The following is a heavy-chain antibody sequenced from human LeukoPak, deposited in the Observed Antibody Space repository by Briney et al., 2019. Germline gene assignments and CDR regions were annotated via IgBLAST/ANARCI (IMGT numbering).Heavy chain of an antibody. Sequence: GGSLRLSCAASGFTFSSYAMSWVRQAPGKGLEWVSAISGSGGSTYYADSVKGRFTISRDNSKNTLYLQMNSLRAEDTAVYYCAKLPVEYCSSTSCSLSYWGQGTLVTVSS. CDR1: GFTFSSYA. D-gene: IGHD2-2*01. CDR2: ISGSGGST. J-gene: IGHJ4*02. CDR3: AKLPVEYCSSTSCSLSY. V-gene: IGHV3-23*01.